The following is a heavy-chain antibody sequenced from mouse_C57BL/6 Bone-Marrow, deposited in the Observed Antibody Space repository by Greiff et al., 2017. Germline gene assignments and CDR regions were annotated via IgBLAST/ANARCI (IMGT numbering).Heavy chain of an antibody. CDR2: ISSGGSYT. J-gene: IGHJ1*03. CDR3: ARRYYYGSGRYFDV. Sequence: EVQVVESGGDLVKPGGSLKLSCAASGFTFSSYGMSWVRQTPDKRLEWVATISSGGSYTYYPDSVKGRFTISRDNAKNTLYLQMSSLKSEDTAMXYCARRYYYGSGRYFDVWGTGTTVTVSS. CDR1: GFTFSSYG. D-gene: IGHD1-1*01. V-gene: IGHV5-6*01.